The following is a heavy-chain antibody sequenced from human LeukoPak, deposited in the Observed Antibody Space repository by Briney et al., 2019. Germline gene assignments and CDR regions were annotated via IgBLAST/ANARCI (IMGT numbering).Heavy chain of an antibody. V-gene: IGHV4-34*01. CDR1: GGSFSGYY. J-gene: IGHJ4*02. D-gene: IGHD3-22*01. CDR3: ARGLVVIRYFDY. CDR2: INHSGST. Sequence: SETLSLTCAVYGGSFSGYYWSWIRQPPGKGLEWIGEINHSGSTNYNPSLKSRVAISIDTSKNQFSLKLSSVTAADTAVYYCARGLVVIRYFDYWGQGTLVTVSS.